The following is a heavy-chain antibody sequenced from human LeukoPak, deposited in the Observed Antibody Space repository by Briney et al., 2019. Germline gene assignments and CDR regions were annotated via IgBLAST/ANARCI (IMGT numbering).Heavy chain of an antibody. V-gene: IGHV1-69*13. CDR2: IIPIFGTA. Sequence: SVKVSCKASGGTFSSYAISWVRQAPGQGLEWMGGIIPIFGTANYAQKFQGRVTITADESTSTAYMELSSLRSEDTAVYYCAFQDTAILYGMDVWGQGTTVTVSS. CDR3: AFQDTAILYGMDV. CDR1: GGTFSSYA. D-gene: IGHD5-18*01. J-gene: IGHJ6*02.